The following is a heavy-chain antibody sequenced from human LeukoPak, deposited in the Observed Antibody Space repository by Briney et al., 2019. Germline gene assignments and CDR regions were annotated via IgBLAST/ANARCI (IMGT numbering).Heavy chain of an antibody. V-gene: IGHV4-59*08. CDR3: ARRLSGWEGYYYYGMDV. CDR1: GGSISSYS. J-gene: IGHJ6*02. D-gene: IGHD1-26*01. CDR2: IYYSGST. Sequence: PSETLSLTCTVSGGSISSYSWSWFGQPPGKGLEGIGYIYYSGSTNYNPSLKSRVTISVDTSKNQFSLKLSSVTAADTAVYYCARRLSGWEGYYYYGMDVWGQGTTVTVSS.